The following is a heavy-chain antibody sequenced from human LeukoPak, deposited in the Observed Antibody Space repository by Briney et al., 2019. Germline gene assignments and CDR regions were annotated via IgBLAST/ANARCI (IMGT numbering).Heavy chain of an antibody. CDR3: AGGGATSFDY. Sequence: GGSLRLSCAASGFNVSYYSMNWVRQAPGKGLGWVSYISFSNSTLYYADSVRGRFTISRDNAKNSLSLQMNSLRAEDTAVYYCAGGGATSFDYWGQGILVTVSS. D-gene: IGHD5-12*01. J-gene: IGHJ4*02. V-gene: IGHV3-48*04. CDR2: ISFSNSTL. CDR1: GFNVSYYS.